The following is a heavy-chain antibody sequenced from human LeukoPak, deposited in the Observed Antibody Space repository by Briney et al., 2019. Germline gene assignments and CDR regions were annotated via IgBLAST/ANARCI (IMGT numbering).Heavy chain of an antibody. D-gene: IGHD3-10*01. V-gene: IGHV4-34*01. Sequence: PSETLSLTCAVYGGSFSGYYWRWIRQPPGKGLEWIGEINHSGSTNYNPSLKSRVTISVDTSKNQFSLKLSSVTAADTAVYYCAMGERLLWFGPRGMDVWGQGTTVTVSS. CDR2: INHSGST. J-gene: IGHJ6*02. CDR3: AMGERLLWFGPRGMDV. CDR1: GGSFSGYY.